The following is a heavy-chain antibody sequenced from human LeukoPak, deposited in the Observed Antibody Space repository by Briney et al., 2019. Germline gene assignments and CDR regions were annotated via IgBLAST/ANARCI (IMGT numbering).Heavy chain of an antibody. V-gene: IGHV3-23*01. J-gene: IGHJ4*02. D-gene: IGHD5-18*01. CDR2: ISGRGGST. Sequence: GGSLRLSCAPSGFTFTIYAMSWVRPAPEEGREWVSAISGRGGSTYYADSVKGRFTISRDNSKNTLYLQMNSLRAEDTAVYYCAKVVGTAMEGTFDYWGQGTLVTVSS. CDR1: GFTFTIYA. CDR3: AKVVGTAMEGTFDY.